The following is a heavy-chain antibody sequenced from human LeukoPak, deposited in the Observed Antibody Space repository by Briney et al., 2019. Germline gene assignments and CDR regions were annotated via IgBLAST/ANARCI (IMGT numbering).Heavy chain of an antibody. Sequence: PSETLSLTCTVSGGSFSSSYWSWIRQPPGKGLEWIGYIFYTGGTNYNPSLKSRVTISVDTSKNQFSLELTSMTAADTAVYYCASCPLRYLNWGGEGMDVWGQGTKVTVSS. J-gene: IGHJ6*02. CDR2: IFYTGGT. CDR3: ASCPLRYLNWGGEGMDV. CDR1: GGSFSSSY. V-gene: IGHV4-59*01. D-gene: IGHD3-9*01.